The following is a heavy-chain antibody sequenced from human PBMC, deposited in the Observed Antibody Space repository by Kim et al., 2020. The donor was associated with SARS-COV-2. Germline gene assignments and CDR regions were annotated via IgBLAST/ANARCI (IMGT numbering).Heavy chain of an antibody. CDR1: GGSISSSDW. CDR3: ARGSSVNGYSYNDY. CDR2: IYHTGNT. D-gene: IGHD5-18*01. V-gene: IGHV4-4*02. J-gene: IGHJ4*02. Sequence: SETLSLTCAVSGGSISSSDWWSWVRQPPGKGLEWIGEIYHTGNTNYNPSLKRRVTLSVDKSKNQFSLKLTSVTAADTAVYYCARGSSVNGYSYNDYWGQGTLVTVSS.